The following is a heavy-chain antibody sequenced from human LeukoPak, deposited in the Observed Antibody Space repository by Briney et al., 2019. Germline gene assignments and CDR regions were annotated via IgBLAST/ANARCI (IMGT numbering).Heavy chain of an antibody. Sequence: GASVKVSCKATGYSFTNYGISWVRQAPGQGLEWMGWISTYKDDTNYAQKIQGRVIMTKDTSTSTVYMELRSLRHDDTAVYYRARDWPHLERRDCFDYWGQGTLVTVSS. CDR3: ARDWPHLERRDCFDY. CDR2: ISTYKDDT. V-gene: IGHV1-18*01. D-gene: IGHD1-1*01. J-gene: IGHJ4*02. CDR1: GYSFTNYG.